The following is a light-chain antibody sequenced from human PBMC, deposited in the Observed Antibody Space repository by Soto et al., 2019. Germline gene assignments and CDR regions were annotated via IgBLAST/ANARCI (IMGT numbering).Light chain of an antibody. CDR3: QQANSFHLT. V-gene: IGKV1-12*01. Sequence: DIQMTQSPSSVSASVGDRVTITCRASQGIYKWLAWYQQKPGNAPKLLISAASSLQSGVPSRFSGSGSGTDFTLTISSLQHGDFETYYCQQANSFHLTLGGGTKADIK. J-gene: IGKJ4*01. CDR1: QGIYKW. CDR2: AAS.